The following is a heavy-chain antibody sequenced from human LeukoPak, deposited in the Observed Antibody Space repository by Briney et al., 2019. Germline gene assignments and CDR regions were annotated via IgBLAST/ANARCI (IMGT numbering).Heavy chain of an antibody. CDR2: IYYSGST. J-gene: IGHJ5*02. CDR3: ARLXRXEAXFGELFMNWFDP. V-gene: IGHV4-59*08. CDR1: GGSISSYY. Sequence: PSETLSLTCTVSGGSISSYYWSWIRQPPGKGLEWIGYIYYSGSTNYNPSLKSRVTISVETSKNQFSLKLSSVTAADTAVYYCARLXRXEAXFGELFMNWFDPWGQGTLVTVSS. D-gene: IGHD3-10*01.